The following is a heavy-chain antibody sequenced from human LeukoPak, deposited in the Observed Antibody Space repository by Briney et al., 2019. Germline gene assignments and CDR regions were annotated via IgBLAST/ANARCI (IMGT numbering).Heavy chain of an antibody. CDR3: VSAYGGLLDH. J-gene: IGHJ4*02. CDR1: GFIFSAYE. Sequence: GGSLRLSCAASGFIFSAYEMNWVRQAPGRGLEWLSYISGSGDTIYYAESVKGRFTISRDNAQNSLYLQMNSLRAEDTAVYYCVSAYGGLLDHWGQGTLVTVS. V-gene: IGHV3-48*03. D-gene: IGHD3-16*01. CDR2: ISGSGDTI.